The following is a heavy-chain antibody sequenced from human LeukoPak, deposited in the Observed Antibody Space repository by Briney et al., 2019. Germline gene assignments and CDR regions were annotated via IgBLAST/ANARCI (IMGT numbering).Heavy chain of an antibody. CDR3: ARENYYDSSGYYH. J-gene: IGHJ4*02. CDR1: GGSISSGNSY. V-gene: IGHV4-61*02. CDR2: IYTNGNT. Sequence: SQTLSLTCNVSGGSISSGNSYWSWIRQPAGKRLEWIGRIYTNGNTNYNPSLKSRVTISLDTSKNQFSLKVTPVTAADTAVYYCARENYYDSSGYYHWGQGTLVTVSS. D-gene: IGHD3-22*01.